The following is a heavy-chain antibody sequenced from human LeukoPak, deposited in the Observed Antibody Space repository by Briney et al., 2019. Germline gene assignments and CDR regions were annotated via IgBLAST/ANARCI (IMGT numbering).Heavy chain of an antibody. J-gene: IGHJ4*02. Sequence: ASVKVSCKASGYTFGDYYFSWVRQAPGQGLEWMGWISALNGNTYYVQKFKGRVTMTTDSSTNTAYMELRSLRSDDTAVYFCARDCALLWLGDKPFDYWGQGTLVTVSS. V-gene: IGHV1-18*01. D-gene: IGHD3-10*01. CDR1: GYTFGDYY. CDR2: ISALNGNT. CDR3: ARDCALLWLGDKPFDY.